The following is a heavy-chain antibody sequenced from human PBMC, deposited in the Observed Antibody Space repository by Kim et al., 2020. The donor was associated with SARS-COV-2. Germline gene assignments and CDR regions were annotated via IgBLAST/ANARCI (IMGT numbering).Heavy chain of an antibody. J-gene: IGHJ4*02. D-gene: IGHD2-21*01. CDR3: AKNDCGGDRCYLINF. Sequence: SVKARFTISRDNSTNTLYLQMNGLSAEDTAIYYCAKNDCGGDRCYLINFWGQGTLVTVSS. V-gene: IGHV3-23*01.